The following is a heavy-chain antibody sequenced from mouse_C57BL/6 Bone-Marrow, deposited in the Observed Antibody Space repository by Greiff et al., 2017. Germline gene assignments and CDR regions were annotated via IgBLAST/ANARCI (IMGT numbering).Heavy chain of an antibody. D-gene: IGHD2-1*01. CDR1: GYAFSSSW. J-gene: IGHJ2*01. CDR2: IYPGDGDT. Sequence: VQLQQSGPELVKPGASVKISCKASGYAFSSSWMNWVKQRPGKGLEWIGRIYPGDGDTNYNGKFTGKATLTADKSSSTAYMQLSSLTSEDSAVYFCARDYYGHYWGQGTTLTVSS. V-gene: IGHV1-82*01. CDR3: ARDYYGHY.